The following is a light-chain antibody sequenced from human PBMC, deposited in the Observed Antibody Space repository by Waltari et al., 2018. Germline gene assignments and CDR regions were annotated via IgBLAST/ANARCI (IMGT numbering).Light chain of an antibody. Sequence: QSALTQPASVSGSPGQSITISCTGTASDIGSYNYVSWYQQHPGKAPKLIIYDVTYRPSGVSNRFSGSKSGNTASLTVSGLQAEDEADYYCSSSTSSSTWVFGGGTKLTVL. CDR3: SSSTSSSTWV. J-gene: IGLJ3*02. V-gene: IGLV2-14*01. CDR2: DVT. CDR1: ASDIGSYNY.